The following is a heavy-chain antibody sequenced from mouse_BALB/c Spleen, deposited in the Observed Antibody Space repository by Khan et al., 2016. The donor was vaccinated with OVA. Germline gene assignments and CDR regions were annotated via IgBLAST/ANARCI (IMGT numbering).Heavy chain of an antibody. Sequence: EVELVESGGGLVKPGGSLKLSCTVSGFTFSNYAMSWVRQTPEKRLEWVATISSGGTYTSYPDSVRGRFTISRDNANNTLSLQMSSLRSEDTAMFYCARTPGYYGSNYFDYWGQGTTLTVSS. V-gene: IGHV5-9-3*01. D-gene: IGHD1-1*01. CDR1: GFTFSNYA. CDR2: ISSGGTYT. J-gene: IGHJ2*01. CDR3: ARTPGYYGSNYFDY.